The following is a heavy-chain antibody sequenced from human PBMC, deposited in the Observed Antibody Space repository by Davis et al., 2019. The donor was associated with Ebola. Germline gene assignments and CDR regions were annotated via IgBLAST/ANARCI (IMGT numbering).Heavy chain of an antibody. V-gene: IGHV4-31*03. CDR1: GDSVSGGGYY. D-gene: IGHD1-1*01. Sequence: SETLSLTCTVSGDSVSGGGYYWSWIRQHPGEGLEWIGFIFYSGSPSYNPSLESRVTISVDTSKNQFSLRLTSVTVADTAIYYCARTIQLPYAFDSWGQGTLVIVSS. J-gene: IGHJ4*02. CDR2: IFYSGSP. CDR3: ARTIQLPYAFDS.